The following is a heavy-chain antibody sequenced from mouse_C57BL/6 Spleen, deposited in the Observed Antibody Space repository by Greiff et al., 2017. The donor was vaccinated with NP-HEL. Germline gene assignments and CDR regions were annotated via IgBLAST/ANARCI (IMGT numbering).Heavy chain of an antibody. V-gene: IGHV5-9*01. CDR3: AKLWGRVYFDC. J-gene: IGHJ2*01. CDR1: GFTFSSYT. Sequence: EVMLVESGGGLVKPGGSLKLSCAASGFTFSSYTMSWVRQTPEKRLEWVATISGGDNTSYPDVVKARFTISSDTAKNTLYLQMDGLASEDTALYYCAKLWGRVYFDCWGTGTTLTVSS. CDR2: ISGGDNT.